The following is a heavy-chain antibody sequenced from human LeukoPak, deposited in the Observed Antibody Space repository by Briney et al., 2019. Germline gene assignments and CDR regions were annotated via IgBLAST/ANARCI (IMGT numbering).Heavy chain of an antibody. V-gene: IGHV3-21*01. D-gene: IGHD3-10*01. CDR2: ISSSGSYV. CDR1: GFIFSSYN. CDR3: ARAGSLVRGVIPHDY. J-gene: IGHJ4*02. Sequence: GGSLRLSCVASGFIFSSYNVNWVRQAPGKGLEWVSSISSSGSYVYYADSVKGRFIISRDNAKNSLTLQMNSLRAEDTAVYYCARAGSLVRGVIPHDYWGQGTLVTVSS.